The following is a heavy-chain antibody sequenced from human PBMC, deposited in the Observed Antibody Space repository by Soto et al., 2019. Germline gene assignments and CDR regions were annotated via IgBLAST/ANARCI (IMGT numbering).Heavy chain of an antibody. CDR1: GFTFSSYG. V-gene: IGHV3-30*18. D-gene: IGHD3-16*01. Sequence: GGSLRLSCAASGFTFSSYGMHWVRQAPGKGLEWVAVISYDGSNKYYADSVKGRFTISRDNSKNTLYLQMNSLRAEDTAVYYCAKDHLWNYVWVFDYWGQGTLVTVSS. CDR3: AKDHLWNYVWVFDY. CDR2: ISYDGSNK. J-gene: IGHJ4*02.